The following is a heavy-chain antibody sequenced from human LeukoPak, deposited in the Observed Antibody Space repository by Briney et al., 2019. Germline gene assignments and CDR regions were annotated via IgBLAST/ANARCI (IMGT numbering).Heavy chain of an antibody. CDR3: ARDLRIVVVPAALPDY. D-gene: IGHD2-2*01. Sequence: ASVKVSCKASGYTFTGYYIHWVRQAPGQGLEWMGWIIPNSGDTNYAQKFQGRVTMTRDTSISTAYMELSRLRSDDTAVYYCARDLRIVVVPAALPDYWGQGTLVTVSS. V-gene: IGHV1-2*02. J-gene: IGHJ4*02. CDR1: GYTFTGYY. CDR2: IIPNSGDT.